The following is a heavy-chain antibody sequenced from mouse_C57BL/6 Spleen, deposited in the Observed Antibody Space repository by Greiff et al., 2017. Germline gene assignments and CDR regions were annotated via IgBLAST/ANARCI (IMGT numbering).Heavy chain of an antibody. J-gene: IGHJ2*01. D-gene: IGHD3-3*01. CDR2: IYPGDGDT. CDR3: AREVDLGQDY. V-gene: IGHV1-82*01. Sequence: VQLQESGPELVKPGASVKISCKASGYAFSSSWMNWVKQRPGKGLEWIGRIYPGDGDTNYNGKFKGKATLTADKSSSTAYMQLSSLTSEDSAVYFCAREVDLGQDYWGQGTTLTVAS. CDR1: GYAFSSSW.